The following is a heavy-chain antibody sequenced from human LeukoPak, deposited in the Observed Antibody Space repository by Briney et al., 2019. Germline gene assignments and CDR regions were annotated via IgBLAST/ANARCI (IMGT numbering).Heavy chain of an antibody. CDR2: IYYSGST. J-gene: IGHJ4*02. V-gene: IGHV4-59*01. CDR1: GGSISSYY. CDR3: ARGQQLVQGGFDY. D-gene: IGHD6-13*01. Sequence: SETLSLTCTVSGGSISSYYWSWIRQPPGKGLEWIGYIYYSGSTNYNPSLKSRVTISVDTSKNQSSLKLSSVTAADTAVYYCARGQQLVQGGFDYWGQGTLVTVSS.